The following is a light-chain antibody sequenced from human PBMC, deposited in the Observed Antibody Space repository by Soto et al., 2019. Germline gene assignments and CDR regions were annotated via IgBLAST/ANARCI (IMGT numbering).Light chain of an antibody. Sequence: QSVLTQPAFVSGSPGQSITISCTGTSSDVGGYNYVSWYRHHPGKAPKLMIYEVSNRPSGVSNRFSGSKSGNTASLTISGLQAEDEADYYCSSYTTSGTRVFGGGTQLTVL. J-gene: IGLJ3*02. CDR2: EVS. V-gene: IGLV2-14*01. CDR3: SSYTTSGTRV. CDR1: SSDVGGYNY.